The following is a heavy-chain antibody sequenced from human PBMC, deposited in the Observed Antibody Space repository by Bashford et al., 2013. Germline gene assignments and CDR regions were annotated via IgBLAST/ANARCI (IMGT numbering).Heavy chain of an antibody. CDR3: ARPSLRTVRGPIDP. J-gene: IGHJ5*02. Sequence: WVRQMPGKGLEWMGIIYPGDSDTRYSPSFQGQVTISADKSISTAYLQWSSLKASDTAMYYCARPSLRTVRGPIDPWGQGTLVTVSS. D-gene: IGHD4-17*01. CDR2: IYPGDSDT. V-gene: IGHV5-51*01.